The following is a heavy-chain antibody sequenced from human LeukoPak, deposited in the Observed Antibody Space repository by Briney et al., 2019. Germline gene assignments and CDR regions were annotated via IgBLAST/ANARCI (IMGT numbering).Heavy chain of an antibody. CDR3: ARELDY. CDR1: GYTFTGYY. V-gene: IGHV1-18*04. CDR2: ISAYNGNT. J-gene: IGHJ4*02. Sequence: ASVKVSCTASGYTFTGYYMHWVRQAPGQGLEWMGWISAYNGNTNYAQKLQGRVTMTTDTSTSTAYMELRSLRSDDTAVYYCARELDYWGQGTLVTVSS.